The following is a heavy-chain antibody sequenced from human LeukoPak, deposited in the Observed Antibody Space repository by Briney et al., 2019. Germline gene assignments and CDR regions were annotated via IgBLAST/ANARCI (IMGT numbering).Heavy chain of an antibody. CDR1: GFTFSSYG. CDR3: ARGDGIAAAGTRFDP. CDR2: ISYDGSNK. V-gene: IGHV3-30*03. Sequence: ERSLRLSCAASGFTFSSYGMHWVRQAPGKGLGWVAVISYDGSNKYYADSVKGRFTISRDNSKNTLYLQMNSLRAEDTAVYYCARGDGIAAAGTRFDPWGQGTLVTVSS. D-gene: IGHD6-13*01. J-gene: IGHJ5*02.